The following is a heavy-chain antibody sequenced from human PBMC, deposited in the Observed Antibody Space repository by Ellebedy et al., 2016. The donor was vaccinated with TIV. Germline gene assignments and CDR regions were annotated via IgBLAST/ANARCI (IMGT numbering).Heavy chain of an antibody. J-gene: IGHJ4*02. CDR3: AKGRGGWYSDY. D-gene: IGHD6-19*01. Sequence: GESLKISCAASGFTFSGYAMSWVRQAPGKGLEWVSGIVGNGGSSYYADSVKGRFTISRDNSKNTLYLQMNSLRAEDTAVYYCAKGRGGWYSDYWGQGTLVTVSS. V-gene: IGHV3-23*01. CDR2: IVGNGGSS. CDR1: GFTFSGYA.